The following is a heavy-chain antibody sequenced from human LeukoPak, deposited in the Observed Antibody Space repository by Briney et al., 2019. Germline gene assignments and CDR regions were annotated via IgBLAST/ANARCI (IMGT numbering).Heavy chain of an antibody. CDR2: IYSGGST. V-gene: IGHV3-53*01. Sequence: GGSLRLSCAASGFTVSSNYMSWVRQAPGKGLEWVSVIYSGGSTYYADSVKGRFTISRDNSKNTLYLQMNSLRAEDTAVYYCARDSVTTGYYYYYGMDVWGQGTTVTVSS. CDR1: GFTVSSNY. CDR3: ARDSVTTGYYYYYGMDV. D-gene: IGHD4-11*01. J-gene: IGHJ6*02.